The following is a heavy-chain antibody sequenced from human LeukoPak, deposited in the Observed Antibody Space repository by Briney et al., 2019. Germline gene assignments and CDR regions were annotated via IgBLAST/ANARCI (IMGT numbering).Heavy chain of an antibody. D-gene: IGHD2-15*01. Sequence: SVKVSCKASGDTFIPYTFSWVRQAPGQGLEWIGRIIPSLDVANYAHKFRGRVTLSVDRDTATTYMEVTSLRSEDTAIYYCARDHCSPGTCLGGHWGQGTLVTVSS. CDR3: ARDHCSPGTCLGGH. CDR1: GDTFIPYT. J-gene: IGHJ4*02. V-gene: IGHV1-69*04. CDR2: IIPSLDVA.